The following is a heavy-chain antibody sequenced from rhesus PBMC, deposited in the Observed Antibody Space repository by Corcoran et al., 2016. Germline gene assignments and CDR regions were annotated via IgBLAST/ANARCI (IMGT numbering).Heavy chain of an antibody. CDR2: IYGSGSIT. CDR1: GGSISSSY. V-gene: IGHV4-169*01. D-gene: IGHD6-43*01. CDR3: ARRYSSSSGAFDY. Sequence: QLQLQESGPGLVKPSETLSVTCAVSGGSISSSYWSWIRQAPGKGLEWIGYIYGSGSITNYNPSLKSRVTLSVDTSKNQLSLKLSSVTTADTAVYYCARRYSSSSGAFDYWGQGVLVTVSS. J-gene: IGHJ4*01.